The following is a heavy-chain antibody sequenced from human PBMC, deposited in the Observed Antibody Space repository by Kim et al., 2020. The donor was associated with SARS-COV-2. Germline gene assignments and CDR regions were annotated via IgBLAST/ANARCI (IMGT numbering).Heavy chain of an antibody. CDR1: GCTFSSYA. CDR2: IYSGGSST. V-gene: IGHV3-23*03. Sequence: CGSLRLSCAASGCTFSSYAMSWVRQAPGKGLEWVSVIYSGGSSTYYADSMKGRFTISRDNSKNTLYLQMNSLRSEDTAVYYCAKGNGDYGLEDSDSYYFNYWGKGTLVTVSS. J-gene: IGHJ4*02. CDR3: AKGNGDYGLEDSDSYYFNY. D-gene: IGHD4-17*01.